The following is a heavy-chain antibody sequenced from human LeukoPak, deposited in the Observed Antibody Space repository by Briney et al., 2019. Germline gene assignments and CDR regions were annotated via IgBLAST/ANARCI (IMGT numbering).Heavy chain of an antibody. Sequence: GGSLRLSCAASGFTFSTYWMSWVRQAPGKGLEWVANIQQDGSEKYYVDSVKGRFAISRDNAKNSLYLQMNSLRAEDTAVYYCARGTRTASKYDYWGQGTLVTVSS. CDR2: IQQDGSEK. CDR3: ARGTRTASKYDY. D-gene: IGHD1-1*01. J-gene: IGHJ4*02. V-gene: IGHV3-7*04. CDR1: GFTFSTYW.